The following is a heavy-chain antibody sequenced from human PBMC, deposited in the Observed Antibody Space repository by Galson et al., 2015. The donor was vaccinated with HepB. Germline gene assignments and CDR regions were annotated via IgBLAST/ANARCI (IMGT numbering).Heavy chain of an antibody. V-gene: IGHV3-53*01. CDR3: ARDGTEYSSQPLPLYYMDV. J-gene: IGHJ6*03. Sequence: SLRLSCAASGFTVSSNYMSWVRQAPGKGLEWVSVIYSGGSTYYADSVKGRFTISRDNSKNTLYLQMNSLRAEDTAVYYCARDGTEYSSQPLPLYYMDVWGKGTTVTVSS. CDR2: IYSGGST. CDR1: GFTVSSNY. D-gene: IGHD6-6*01.